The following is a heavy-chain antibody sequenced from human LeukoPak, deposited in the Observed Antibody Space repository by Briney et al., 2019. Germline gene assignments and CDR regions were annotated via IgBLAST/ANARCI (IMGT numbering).Heavy chain of an antibody. D-gene: IGHD6-6*01. CDR2: IHTSGGT. J-gene: IGHJ4*02. Sequence: SETLSLTCTVSGDSMSSYYWSWIRQPAGKGLEWIGRIHTSGGTNYNPSLRSRVTMSVDASKNQFSLKLSSVTAADTAVYYCARAGTNGIAARRDFDYWGQGTLVTVSS. CDR3: ARAGTNGIAARRDFDY. V-gene: IGHV4-4*07. CDR1: GDSMSSYY.